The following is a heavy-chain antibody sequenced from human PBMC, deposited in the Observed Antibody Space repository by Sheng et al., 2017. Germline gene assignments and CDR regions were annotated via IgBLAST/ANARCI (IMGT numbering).Heavy chain of an antibody. D-gene: IGHD3-10*01. CDR1: GFTVSSNY. CDR3: ARLQATMVRGVIKTEGFDY. Sequence: EVQLVESGGGLIPALGGPLRLSCAASGFTVSSNYMSWVRQAPGKGLEWVSVIYSGGSTYYADSVKGRFTISRDNSKNTLYLQMNSLRAEDTAVYYCARLQATMVRGVIKTEGFDYWGQGTLVTVSS. CDR2: IYSGGST. J-gene: IGHJ4*02. V-gene: IGHV3-53*01.